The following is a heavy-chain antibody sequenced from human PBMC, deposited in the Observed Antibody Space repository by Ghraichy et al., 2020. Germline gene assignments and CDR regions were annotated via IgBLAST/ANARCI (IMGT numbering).Heavy chain of an antibody. V-gene: IGHV4-59*02. Sequence: GSLRLSCTVSGGSVSSDYWSWIRQPTGKGLEWIGYIYYSGSTNYNPSLKSRVTISGDTSKNQFSLNLKSVTAADTAVYYCAIGRIAVAGVGFFDYWGQGTLVTVTS. CDR2: IYYSGST. J-gene: IGHJ4*02. D-gene: IGHD6-19*01. CDR3: AIGRIAVAGVGFFDY. CDR1: GGSVSSDY.